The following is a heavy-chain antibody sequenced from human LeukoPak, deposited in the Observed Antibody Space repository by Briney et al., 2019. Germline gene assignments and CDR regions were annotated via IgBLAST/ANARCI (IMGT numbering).Heavy chain of an antibody. V-gene: IGHV4-30-4*01. J-gene: IGHJ3*02. Sequence: SETLSLTCTVSGGSITSGDYYWSWIRQPPGKGLEWIGYIYYSGSTYYNPSLKSRVTISVDTSKNQFSLKLSSVTAADTAVYYCARDSSYYYGSGHDAFDIWGQGTMVTVSS. CDR2: IYYSGST. CDR1: GGSITSGDYY. D-gene: IGHD3-10*01. CDR3: ARDSSYYYGSGHDAFDI.